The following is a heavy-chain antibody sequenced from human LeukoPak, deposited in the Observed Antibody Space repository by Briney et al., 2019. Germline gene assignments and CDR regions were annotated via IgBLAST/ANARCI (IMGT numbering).Heavy chain of an antibody. Sequence: PSETLSLTCTVSGGSISSYYWSWIRQPPGKGLEWIGYIYSSGSTNYNPSLKSRVNISVDTYKNQFAPKLSSVTAADTAVYYCARHGPDYDILTGYYRPDYYFDYWGQGTLVTVSS. J-gene: IGHJ4*02. CDR1: GGSISSYY. D-gene: IGHD3-9*01. V-gene: IGHV4-4*09. CDR2: IYSSGST. CDR3: ARHGPDYDILTGYYRPDYYFDY.